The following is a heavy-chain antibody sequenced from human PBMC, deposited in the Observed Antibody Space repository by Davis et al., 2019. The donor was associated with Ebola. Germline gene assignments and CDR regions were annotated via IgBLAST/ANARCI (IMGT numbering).Heavy chain of an antibody. CDR3: ARDRRIQLREIDY. Sequence: SETLSLTCTVSGGSVSSGSYYWSWIRQPPGKGLEWIGYIYYSGSTNYNPSLKSRVTISVDTSKNQFSLKLSSVTAADTAVYYCARDRRIQLREIDYWGQGTLVTVSS. V-gene: IGHV4-61*01. D-gene: IGHD5-18*01. CDR2: IYYSGST. J-gene: IGHJ4*02. CDR1: GGSVSSGSYY.